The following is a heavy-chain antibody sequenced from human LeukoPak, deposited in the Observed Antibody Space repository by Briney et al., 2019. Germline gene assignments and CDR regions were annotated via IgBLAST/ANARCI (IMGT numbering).Heavy chain of an antibody. CDR1: GYIFTTYG. J-gene: IGHJ5*02. D-gene: IGHD1-1*01. CDR3: ARDRWNPDL. V-gene: IGHV7-4-1*02. Sequence: ASVKVSCKASGYIFTTYGMNWVRQAPGQGLEWMGWINTDTWSPTYAQGFRGRFVFSLDTSLNTAYLRINDLKPEDTAVYYCARDRWNPDLWGQGTLVTVSS. CDR2: INTDTWSP.